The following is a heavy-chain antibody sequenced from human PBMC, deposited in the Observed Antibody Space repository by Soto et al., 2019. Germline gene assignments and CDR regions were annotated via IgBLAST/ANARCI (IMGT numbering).Heavy chain of an antibody. D-gene: IGHD3-3*01. J-gene: IGHJ6*03. V-gene: IGHV3-23*01. Sequence: GSLRLSCAASGFTFSSYAMSWVRQAPGKGLEWVSAISGSGGSTYYADSVKGRFTISRDNSKNTLYLQMNSLRAEDTAVYYCAKIRTIFGVVTFGYMDVWGKGTTVTVSS. CDR2: ISGSGGST. CDR3: AKIRTIFGVVTFGYMDV. CDR1: GFTFSSYA.